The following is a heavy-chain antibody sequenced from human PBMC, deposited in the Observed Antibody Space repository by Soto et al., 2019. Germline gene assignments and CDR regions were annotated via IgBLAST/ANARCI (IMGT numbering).Heavy chain of an antibody. Sequence: ASVKVSCKASGYTFTSYGISWVRQAPGQGLEWMGWISAYNGNTNYAQKLQGRVTMTTDTSTSTAYMELRSLRSDDTAVYYCARFNDFWSGYYYYYGMDVWGQGTMVTVSS. V-gene: IGHV1-18*01. CDR3: ARFNDFWSGYYYYYGMDV. CDR1: GYTFTSYG. CDR2: ISAYNGNT. J-gene: IGHJ6*02. D-gene: IGHD3-3*01.